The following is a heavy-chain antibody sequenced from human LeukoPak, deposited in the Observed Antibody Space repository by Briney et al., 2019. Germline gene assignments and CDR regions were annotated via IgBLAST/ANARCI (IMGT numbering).Heavy chain of an antibody. Sequence: SETLSLTCTVSGGSISSSSYYWGWIRQPPGKGLEWIGSIYYSGGTYYNPSLKSRVTISVDTSKNQFSLKLSSVTAADTAVYYCARRRVEIVVVPAREAIDIWGQGTMVTVSS. D-gene: IGHD2-2*03. V-gene: IGHV4-39*01. CDR2: IYYSGGT. CDR1: GGSISSSSYY. CDR3: ARRRVEIVVVPAREAIDI. J-gene: IGHJ3*02.